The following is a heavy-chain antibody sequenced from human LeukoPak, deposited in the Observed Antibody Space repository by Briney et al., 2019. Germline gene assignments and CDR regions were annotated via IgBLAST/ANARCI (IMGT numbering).Heavy chain of an antibody. CDR1: GFTFSSYG. J-gene: IGHJ4*02. Sequence: GRSLRLSCAASGFTFSSYGMHWVRQAPGKGLEWVAVIWYGGSNKYYADSVKGRFTISRDNSKNTLYLQMNSLRAEDTAVYYCAKEFDIVVVQYYFDYWGQGTLVTVSS. CDR3: AKEFDIVVVQYYFDY. CDR2: IWYGGSNK. D-gene: IGHD2-2*01. V-gene: IGHV3-33*06.